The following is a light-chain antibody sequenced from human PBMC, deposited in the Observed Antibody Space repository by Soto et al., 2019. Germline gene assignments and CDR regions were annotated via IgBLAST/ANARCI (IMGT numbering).Light chain of an antibody. Sequence: EIVFTQPPSTLSLSTGERVTISCRASHSVSSSYVSSYQQKGGHPPSLIICGASSGATVSQDRIGSRWWRKDILPIISRQAEDFSAVYCHQHSNYSLTFGGGTKVDIK. J-gene: IGKJ4*01. V-gene: IGKV3-20*01. CDR2: GAS. CDR1: HSVSSSY. CDR3: HQHSNYSLT.